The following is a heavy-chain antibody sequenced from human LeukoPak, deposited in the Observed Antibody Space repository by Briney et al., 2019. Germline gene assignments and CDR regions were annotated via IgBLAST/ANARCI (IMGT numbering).Heavy chain of an antibody. CDR1: GGSMTDYF. CDR2: THTNGGP. Sequence: PSGTLSLTCTVSGGSMTDYFWNWIRQPPGKGLEWIGYTHTNGGPDYTRYLKSRVTISLDTSKNQFSLMLSSVTGADTAVYFCARATQRYCSGTTCFPYWFDTWGQGTLATVSS. D-gene: IGHD2-2*01. V-gene: IGHV4-4*09. J-gene: IGHJ5*02. CDR3: ARATQRYCSGTTCFPYWFDT.